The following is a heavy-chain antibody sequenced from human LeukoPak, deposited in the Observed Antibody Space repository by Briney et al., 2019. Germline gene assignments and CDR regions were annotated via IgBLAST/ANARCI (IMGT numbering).Heavy chain of an antibody. CDR3: ARDSEDWAAAGRNFDY. CDR1: GFIFSNYG. J-gene: IGHJ4*02. Sequence: GGSLRLSCEASGFIFSNYGMHWVRQAPGKGLEWVSSISSSSSYIHYVDSVKGRFTISRDNAKKSLYLQMNSLRAEDTAVYYCARDSEDWAAAGRNFDYWGQGTLVTVSS. CDR2: ISSSSSYI. V-gene: IGHV3-21*01. D-gene: IGHD6-13*01.